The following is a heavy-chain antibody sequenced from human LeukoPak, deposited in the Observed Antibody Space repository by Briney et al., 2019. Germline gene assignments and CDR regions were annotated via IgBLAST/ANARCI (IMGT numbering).Heavy chain of an antibody. J-gene: IGHJ4*02. V-gene: IGHV3-23*01. D-gene: IGHD3-10*01. Sequence: GGSLRLSCAASGFTFSSYAMSWVRQAPGKGLECVSVISGSGGRTYYADSVKGRFTISRDNSKNTAYLQMNSLRVEDTAVYYCAKDLGYYGSGSYYNGFDYWGQGTLVTVSS. CDR3: AKDLGYYGSGSYYNGFDY. CDR1: GFTFSSYA. CDR2: ISGSGGRT.